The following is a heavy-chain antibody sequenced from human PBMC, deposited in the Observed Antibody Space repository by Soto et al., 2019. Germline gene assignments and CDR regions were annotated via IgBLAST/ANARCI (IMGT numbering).Heavy chain of an antibody. CDR3: ARGVGVGVAGSAAFDM. J-gene: IGHJ3*02. CDR1: GYPVTAYY. CDR2: INPATGAA. D-gene: IGHD3-3*01. V-gene: IGHV1-2*02. Sequence: QLHLVQSGAVVKKPGASVTVSCSASGYPVTAYYMNWVRQAPGRGLEWMGGINPATGAAKYTQTFQGRVTMARAPSTSTVFMAMSGLTSEVTAVFYCARGVGVGVAGSAAFDMWGQGTLVTVSS.